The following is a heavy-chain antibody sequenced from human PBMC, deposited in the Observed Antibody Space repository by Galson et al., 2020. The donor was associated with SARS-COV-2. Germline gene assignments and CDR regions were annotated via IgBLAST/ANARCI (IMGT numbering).Heavy chain of an antibody. CDR2: ISAYNGNT. Sequence: ASVKVSCKASGYTFTSYGISWVRQAPGQGLEWMGWISAYNGNTNYAQKLQGRVTMTTDTSTSTAYMELRSLRSDDTAVYYCALNNAYDFKSDVWGKGTTVTVSS. J-gene: IGHJ6*04. D-gene: IGHD3-3*01. V-gene: IGHV1-18*01. CDR1: GYTFTSYG. CDR3: ALNNAYDFKSDV.